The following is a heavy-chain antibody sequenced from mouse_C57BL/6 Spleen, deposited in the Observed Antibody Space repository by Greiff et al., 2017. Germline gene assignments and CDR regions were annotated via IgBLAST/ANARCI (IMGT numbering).Heavy chain of an antibody. V-gene: IGHV1-52*01. CDR3: ARFSPLYYAMDY. Sequence: QVQLQQPGAELVRPGSSVKLSCKASGYTFTSYWMHWVKQRPIQGLEWIGNIDPSDSATHYNQKFKDKATLTVDKSSSTAYMQLSSLTSEDSAVYYCARFSPLYYAMDYWGQGTSVTVSS. CDR2: IDPSDSAT. J-gene: IGHJ4*01. CDR1: GYTFTSYW.